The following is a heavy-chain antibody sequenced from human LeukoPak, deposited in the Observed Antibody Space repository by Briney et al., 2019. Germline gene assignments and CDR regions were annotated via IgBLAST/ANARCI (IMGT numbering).Heavy chain of an antibody. CDR1: GFTLSTYA. CDR3: AKGGIRKCVSEIYRYTPIDY. CDR2: ISAGGGST. Sequence: GGSLRLSCAASGFTLSTYAMNWVRQAPGKGLEWVSGISAGGGSTYYADSVKGRFTISRDNSMHTLYLEMNSLRAEDTAVYYCAKGGIRKCVSEIYRYTPIDYWGQGTLVTVSS. D-gene: IGHD3-16*02. J-gene: IGHJ4*02. V-gene: IGHV3-23*01.